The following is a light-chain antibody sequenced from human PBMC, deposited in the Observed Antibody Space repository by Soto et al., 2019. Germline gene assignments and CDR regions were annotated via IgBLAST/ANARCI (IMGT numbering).Light chain of an antibody. CDR1: QSLLHSNGYHY. V-gene: IGKV2-28*01. Sequence: IVMTQSPLSLPVTPGESASISCRSSQSLLHSNGYHYLDWYVQKPGQSPQVLIYVTSRRASGVPDRFSGSGSVTDFTLEISRVEAEDAGIYYCMQALQPPLTFGQGTKLEIK. J-gene: IGKJ2*01. CDR2: VTS. CDR3: MQALQPPLT.